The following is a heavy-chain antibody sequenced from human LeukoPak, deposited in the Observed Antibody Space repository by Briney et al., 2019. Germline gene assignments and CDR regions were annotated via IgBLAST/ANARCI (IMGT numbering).Heavy chain of an antibody. D-gene: IGHD5-24*01. Sequence: GEALEFSWQGCGYAFTTSWIGGVQRLLGKGQEWMAIIYADDSDTKYSPSFQGQVSISTDRSINTAYLQWSSLKASDTAIYYCAILNHPDGRVYWGQGTLVTVSS. V-gene: IGHV5-51*07. J-gene: IGHJ4*02. CDR1: GYAFTTSW. CDR3: AILNHPDGRVY. CDR2: IYADDSDT.